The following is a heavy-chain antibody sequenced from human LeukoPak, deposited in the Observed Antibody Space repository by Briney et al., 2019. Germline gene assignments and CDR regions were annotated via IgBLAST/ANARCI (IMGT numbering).Heavy chain of an antibody. CDR1: GDTFSSYA. D-gene: IGHD6-19*01. CDR3: ARGLGYSSGWYYFDY. CDR2: IVPTVKIA. Sequence: SVKVSCKASGDTFSSYAILWVRQAPGQGLEWMGRIVPTVKIANYAQKFQGRVTITADKSTSTAYMELSSLRSEDTAVYYCARGLGYSSGWYYFDYWGQGTLVTVSS. V-gene: IGHV1-69*04. J-gene: IGHJ4*02.